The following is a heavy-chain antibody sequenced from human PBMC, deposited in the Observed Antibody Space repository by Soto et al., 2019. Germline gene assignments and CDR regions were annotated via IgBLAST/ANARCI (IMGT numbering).Heavy chain of an antibody. D-gene: IGHD3-22*01. CDR1: GVSFSIVSYY. Sequence: LSLTCTVSGVSFSIVSYYWSWIRQPPGKGLEWIGHIYYSGSTNYNPSLKSRVTISVDTSKNQFSLKLSAVTAADTAVYYCAREAVSYDSSGYQPDDYYYYYGMDVWGQGTTVPVSS. CDR3: AREAVSYDSSGYQPDDYYYYYGMDV. J-gene: IGHJ6*02. CDR2: IYYSGST. V-gene: IGHV4-61*01.